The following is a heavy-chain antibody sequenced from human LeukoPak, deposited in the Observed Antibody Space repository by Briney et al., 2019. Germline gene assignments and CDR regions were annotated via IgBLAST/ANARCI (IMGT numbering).Heavy chain of an antibody. J-gene: IGHJ4*02. CDR2: ISYDGSNK. CDR1: GFTFSSYA. V-gene: IGHV3-30*04. D-gene: IGHD3-9*01. Sequence: GGSLRLSCAASGFTFSSYAMHWVRQAPGRGLEWVAVISYDGSNKYYADSVKGRFTISRDNSKNTLYLQMNSLRAEDTAVYYCAKDFVPLRYFDWLLCPSGYWGQGTLVTVSS. CDR3: AKDFVPLRYFDWLLCPSGY.